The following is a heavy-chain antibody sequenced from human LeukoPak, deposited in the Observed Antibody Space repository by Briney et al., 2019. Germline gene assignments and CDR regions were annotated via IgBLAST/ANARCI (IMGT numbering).Heavy chain of an antibody. CDR1: GYTFTSYA. Sequence: ASVKVSCKASGYTFTSYAMHWVRQAPGQRLEWMGWINAGNGNTKYSQKFQGRVTITRDTSASTAHMELSSLRSEDTAVYYCARSGLRYFDWLPYYFDYWGQGTLVTVSS. D-gene: IGHD3-9*01. J-gene: IGHJ4*02. CDR3: ARSGLRYFDWLPYYFDY. V-gene: IGHV1-3*01. CDR2: INAGNGNT.